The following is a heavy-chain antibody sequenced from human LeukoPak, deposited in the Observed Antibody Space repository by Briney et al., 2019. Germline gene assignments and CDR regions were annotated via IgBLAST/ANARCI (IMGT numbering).Heavy chain of an antibody. CDR3: ASRKEDRIVVVVAATSGAFDI. CDR2: INHSGST. Sequence: SETLSLTCAVYGGSFSGYYWSWIRQPPGKGLEWIGEINHSGSTNYNPSLKSRVTISVDTSKNQFSLKLSCVTAADTAVYYCASRKEDRIVVVVAATSGAFDIWGQGTMVTVSS. D-gene: IGHD2-15*01. J-gene: IGHJ3*02. V-gene: IGHV4-34*01. CDR1: GGSFSGYY.